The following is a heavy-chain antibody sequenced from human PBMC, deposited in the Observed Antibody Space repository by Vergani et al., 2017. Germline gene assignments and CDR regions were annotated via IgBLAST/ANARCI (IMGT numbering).Heavy chain of an antibody. CDR2: IIPIFGTA. CDR3: ASDSPGGYCSGGSCYTDYYYGMDV. J-gene: IGHJ6*02. V-gene: IGHV1-69*06. Sequence: QVQLVQSGAEVKKPGSSVKVSCKASGGTFSSYAISWVRQAPGQGLEWMGGIIPIFGTANYAQKFQGRVTITADKSTSTAYMELSSLRSEDTAVYYCASDSPGGYCSGGSCYTDYYYGMDVWGQGTTVTVSS. D-gene: IGHD2-15*01. CDR1: GGTFSSYA.